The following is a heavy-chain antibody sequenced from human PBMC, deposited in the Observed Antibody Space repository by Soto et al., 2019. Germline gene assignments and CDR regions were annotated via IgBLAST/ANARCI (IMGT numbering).Heavy chain of an antibody. V-gene: IGHV4-61*01. J-gene: IGHJ3*02. Sequence: PSETLSLTCTVSGGSVSSGSYYWSWIRQPPGKGLEWIGYIYYSGSTNYNPSLKSRVTISVDTSKNQFSLKLSSVTAADTAVYYCARGYYDIWGRAFDIWGQGTMVT. D-gene: IGHD3-22*01. CDR3: ARGYYDIWGRAFDI. CDR1: GGSVSSGSYY. CDR2: IYYSGST.